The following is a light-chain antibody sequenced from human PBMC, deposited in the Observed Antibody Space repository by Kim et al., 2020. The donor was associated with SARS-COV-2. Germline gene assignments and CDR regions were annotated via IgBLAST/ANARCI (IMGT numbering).Light chain of an antibody. V-gene: IGLV2-23*01. CDR3: CSYAGFNNWV. J-gene: IGLJ3*02. Sequence: QSALTQPASVSGSPGQSITISCTGASSDVGSYNLVSWYQQHPGKAPKLMIYEGSKRPSGVSNRFSGSKSGNTASLTISGLQAEDEGDYYCCSYAGFNNWVFGGGTQLTVL. CDR2: EGS. CDR1: SSDVGSYNL.